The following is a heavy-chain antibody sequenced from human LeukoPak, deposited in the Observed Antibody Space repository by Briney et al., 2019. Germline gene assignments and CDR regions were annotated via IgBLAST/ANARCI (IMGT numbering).Heavy chain of an antibody. J-gene: IGHJ4*02. CDR2: IYYSGST. Sequence: SETLSLTCAVYGGSFSGNYWSWIRQPPGKGLEWIGYIYYSGSTNYNPSLKSRVTISVDTSKNQFSLKLSSVTAADTAVYYCARDLDYDSSGYYYGYWGQGTLATVSS. CDR3: ARDLDYDSSGYYYGY. CDR1: GGSFSGNY. D-gene: IGHD3-22*01. V-gene: IGHV4-59*01.